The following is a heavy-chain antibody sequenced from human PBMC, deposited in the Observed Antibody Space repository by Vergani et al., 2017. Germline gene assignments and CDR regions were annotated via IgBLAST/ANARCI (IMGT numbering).Heavy chain of an antibody. CDR1: GFTFNHYA. J-gene: IGHJ6*04. Sequence: EVQLLESGGDLVQPGGSLRLSCAASGFTFNHYAMNWVRQAPGKGLEWVSGISGSGGSTYYAGSVKGRFTISRDSSNSTLYLQMNSLSDGNTAVYYCAKTNPLNNGDDYLYYCHAMGIGGKGTTVTVS. D-gene: IGHD5-12*01. CDR3: AKTNPLNNGDDYLYYCHAMGI. CDR2: ISGSGGST. V-gene: IGHV3-23*01.